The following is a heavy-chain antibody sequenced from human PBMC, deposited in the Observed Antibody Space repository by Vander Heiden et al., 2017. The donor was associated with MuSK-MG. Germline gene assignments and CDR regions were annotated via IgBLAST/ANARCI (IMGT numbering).Heavy chain of an antibody. Sequence: QVQLQESGPGLVKPSETLSLTCTVSGGSISSYYWSWIRQPPGKGLEWIGYIYYSGSTNYNPSLKGRVTISVDTSKNQFSLKLSSVTAADTAVYYCARAPYYYDSSGYAWFDPWGQGTLVTVSS. CDR2: IYYSGST. CDR1: GGSISSYY. CDR3: ARAPYYYDSSGYAWFDP. J-gene: IGHJ5*02. V-gene: IGHV4-59*01. D-gene: IGHD3-22*01.